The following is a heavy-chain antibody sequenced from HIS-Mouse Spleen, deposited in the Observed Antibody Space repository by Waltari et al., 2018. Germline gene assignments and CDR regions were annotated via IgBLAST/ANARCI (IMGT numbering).Heavy chain of an antibody. Sequence: QVQLVESGGGVVQPGGSLRLSCAASGFPFSRHGMHWVRQAPGKGLEWVAVISYDGSNKYYADSVKGRFTISRDNSKNTLYLQMNSLRAEDTAVYYCAKDKHHAFDYWGQGTLVTVSS. CDR2: ISYDGSNK. CDR1: GFPFSRHG. J-gene: IGHJ4*02. V-gene: IGHV3-30*18. CDR3: AKDKHHAFDY.